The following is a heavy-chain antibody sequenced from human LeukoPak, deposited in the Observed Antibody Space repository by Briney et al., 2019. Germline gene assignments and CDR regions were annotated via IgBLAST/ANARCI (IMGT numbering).Heavy chain of an antibody. CDR2: VYPNSGST. D-gene: IGHD5-12*01. Sequence: GASVKVSYKASGYTFTRYDINWVRQATGHELEWMGWVYPNSGSTGYAQKFQGRVTITRNTSISTAYMELSGLRSEDTAVYYCARGRSTGYPYYFEYWGQGTLVTVSS. J-gene: IGHJ4*02. CDR3: ARGRSTGYPYYFEY. V-gene: IGHV1-8*03. CDR1: GYTFTRYD.